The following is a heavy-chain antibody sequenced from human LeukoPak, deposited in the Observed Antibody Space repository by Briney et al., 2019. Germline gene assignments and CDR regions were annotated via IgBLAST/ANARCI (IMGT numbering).Heavy chain of an antibody. CDR3: ARDRRSYYYDSSGYNNWFDP. Sequence: PGGSLRLSCAASGFTFSSYAMSWVRQAPGKGLEWVSAISGSGGSTYYADSVKGRFTISRDNSKNTLYLQMNSLRAEDTAVYYCARDRRSYYYDSSGYNNWFDPWGQGTLVTVSS. CDR1: GFTFSSYA. J-gene: IGHJ5*02. CDR2: ISGSGGST. D-gene: IGHD3-22*01. V-gene: IGHV3-23*01.